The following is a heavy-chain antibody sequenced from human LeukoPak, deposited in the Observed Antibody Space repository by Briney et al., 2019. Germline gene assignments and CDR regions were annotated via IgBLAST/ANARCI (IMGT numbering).Heavy chain of an antibody. D-gene: IGHD3-16*01. Sequence: PGGSLRLSCAASGFTFFSFSMNWVRQAPGEGLEWISYINSLSTTIYYADSVKGRFTISRDNAKNSLYLQMNSLRAEDTAVYYCARRRLSSAGEIDYWGQGTLVTVSS. V-gene: IGHV3-48*01. CDR3: ARRRLSSAGEIDY. CDR1: GFTFFSFS. CDR2: INSLSTTI. J-gene: IGHJ4*02.